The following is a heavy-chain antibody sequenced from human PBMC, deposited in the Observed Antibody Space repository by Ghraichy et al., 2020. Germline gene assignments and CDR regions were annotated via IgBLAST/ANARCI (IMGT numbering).Heavy chain of an antibody. J-gene: IGHJ3*02. CDR3: AKNMIIVVITRGAFDI. CDR2: ISASGEST. Sequence: GRSLRLSCAASGFTFSSYAMSWVRQAPGKGLEWVSAISASGESTFYADSVKGRFTISRDNSKNTLYLQMNSLRAEDTAVYYCAKNMIIVVITRGAFDIWGQGTMVTVS. CDR1: GFTFSSYA. V-gene: IGHV3-23*01. D-gene: IGHD3-22*01.